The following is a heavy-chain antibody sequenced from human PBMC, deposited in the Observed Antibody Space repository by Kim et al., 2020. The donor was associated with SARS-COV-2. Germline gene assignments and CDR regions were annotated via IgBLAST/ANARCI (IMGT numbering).Heavy chain of an antibody. J-gene: IGHJ6*04. D-gene: IGHD6-6*01. V-gene: IGHV3-23*01. CDR3: AKSRYSSSCMDV. Sequence: YTAHSVKGRFTIYRDNSKNTLYRQMNSLRAEDTAVYYCAKSRYSSSCMDVWGKGTTVTVSS.